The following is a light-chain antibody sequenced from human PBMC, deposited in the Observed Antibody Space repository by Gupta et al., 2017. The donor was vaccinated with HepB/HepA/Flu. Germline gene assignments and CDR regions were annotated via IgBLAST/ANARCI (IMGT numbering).Light chain of an antibody. CDR1: QSISSY. Sequence: DIQMTPSPSSLSASVGDRVTITCRASQSISSYLNWYQQKPGTAPKLLIYAASSLQSGVPSRFSGSGSGTDFTLTISSLQPEDFATYYCQQSYSTPLTFGAGTKVEIK. J-gene: IGKJ3*01. CDR2: AAS. CDR3: QQSYSTPLT. V-gene: IGKV1-39*01.